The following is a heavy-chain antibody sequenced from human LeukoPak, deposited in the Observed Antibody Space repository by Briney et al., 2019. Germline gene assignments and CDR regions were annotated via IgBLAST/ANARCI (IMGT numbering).Heavy chain of an antibody. J-gene: IGHJ5*02. V-gene: IGHV1-69*13. CDR2: IIPIFGTA. Sequence: ASVKVSCKASGGTFSSYAISWVRQAPGQGLEWMGGIIPIFGTANYAQKFQGRVTITADESTSTAYMELSSLRSEDTAVHYCARTLRGYYDSSGYSINWFDPWGQGTLVTVSS. CDR1: GGTFSSYA. CDR3: ARTLRGYYDSSGYSINWFDP. D-gene: IGHD3-22*01.